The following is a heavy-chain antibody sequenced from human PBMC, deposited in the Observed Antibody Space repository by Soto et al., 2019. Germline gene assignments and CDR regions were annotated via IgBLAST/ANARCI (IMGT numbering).Heavy chain of an antibody. J-gene: IGHJ4*02. CDR1: GYTFISYG. V-gene: IGHV1-18*01. CDR2: ISAYNGNT. CDR3: ARDWTGGDSGYDGSLDY. Sequence: ASVKVSCKASGYTFISYGISWVRQAPGQGLEWMGWISAYNGNTYNAQKFQGRITMTTDTSTSTAYMELRSLRSDDTAVYYCARDWTGGDSGYDGSLDYWGQGTLVTVSS. D-gene: IGHD5-12*01.